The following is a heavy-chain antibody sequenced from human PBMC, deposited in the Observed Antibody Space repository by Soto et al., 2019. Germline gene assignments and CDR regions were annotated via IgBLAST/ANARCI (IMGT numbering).Heavy chain of an antibody. CDR2: IWYDGSNK. D-gene: IGHD6-13*01. V-gene: IGHV3-33*01. CDR1: GFTFSSYG. J-gene: IGHJ4*02. CDR3: ARDRTSSSSYFDY. Sequence: QVPLVESGGGVVQPGRSLRLSCAASGFTFSSYGMHWVRQAPGKGLEWVAVIWYDGSNKFYTDSVKGRFSISRDNSKNTLSLQMNSLRAEDTAVCYCARDRTSSSSYFDYWGQGNLVTVSS.